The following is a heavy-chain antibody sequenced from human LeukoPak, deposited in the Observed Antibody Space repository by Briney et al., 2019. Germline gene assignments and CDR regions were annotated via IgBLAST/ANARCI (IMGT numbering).Heavy chain of an antibody. CDR3: ARDRTSTWYGGIDY. CDR2: INSNSGDT. D-gene: IGHD6-13*01. V-gene: IGHV1-2*02. J-gene: IGHJ4*02. Sequence: ASVKVSCKASGYTFDVYYIHWVRQAPGQRLEWMGCINSNSGDTNHAQKFQGRVTMTRDTSITTAYMELSSLRFDDTAVYYCARDRTSTWYGGIDYWGQGTLVTVSS. CDR1: GYTFDVYY.